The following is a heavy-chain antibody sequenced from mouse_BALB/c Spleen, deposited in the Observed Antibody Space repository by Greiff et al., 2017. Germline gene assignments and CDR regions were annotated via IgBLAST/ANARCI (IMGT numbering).Heavy chain of an antibody. CDR1: GFNIKDYY. Sequence: EVQLQQSGAELVRSGASVKLSCTASGFNIKDYYMHWVKQRPEQGLEWIGWLDPENGDTEYAPKFQGKATMTADTSSNTAYLQLSSLTSEDTAVYYCNACEAGYFDDWGQGTTLTVAS. CDR3: NACEAGYFDD. J-gene: IGHJ2*01. V-gene: IGHV14-4*02. CDR2: LDPENGDT.